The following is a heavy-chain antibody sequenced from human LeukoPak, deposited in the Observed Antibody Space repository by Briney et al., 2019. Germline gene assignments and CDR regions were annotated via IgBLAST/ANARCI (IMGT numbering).Heavy chain of an antibody. CDR1: GYSFTNYW. J-gene: IGHJ4*02. V-gene: IGHV5-51*01. CDR2: IYPGDSDT. Sequence: GASLKISCKGSGYSFTNYWIGWVRQMPGKGLEWMGIIYPGDSDTKYSPSFQGQVTISADKSISTAYLQWSSLKASDTAMYYCARQNYDFWSGYYDFDYWGQGTLVTVSS. D-gene: IGHD3-3*01. CDR3: ARQNYDFWSGYYDFDY.